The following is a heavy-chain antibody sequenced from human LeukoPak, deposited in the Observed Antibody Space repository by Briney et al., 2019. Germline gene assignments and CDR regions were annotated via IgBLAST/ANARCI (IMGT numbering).Heavy chain of an antibody. Sequence: ASVKVSCKASGYTFTSYDINWVRQAPGQGLEWMGWINPNSGNTGYAQKFQGRVTMTRNTSISTAYMELSSLRSEDTAVYYCARAAGRVAGDYYYYYGMDVWGQGTTVTVSS. CDR1: GYTFTSYD. J-gene: IGHJ6*02. CDR2: INPNSGNT. V-gene: IGHV1-8*01. CDR3: ARAAGRVAGDYYYYYGMDV. D-gene: IGHD6-19*01.